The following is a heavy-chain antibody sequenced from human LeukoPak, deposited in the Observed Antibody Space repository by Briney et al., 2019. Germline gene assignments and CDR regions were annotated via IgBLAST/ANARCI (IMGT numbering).Heavy chain of an antibody. V-gene: IGHV1-69*05. CDR1: GGTFSSYA. CDR2: IIPVFGTA. J-gene: IGHJ6*03. Sequence: SVKVSCKASGGTFSSYAISWVRQAPGQGLEWMGGIIPVFGTANYAQKFQGRVTITTDESTSTAYMELSSLRFEDTAVYYCARGGAARLRRYYYYYYMDVWGKGTTVTVSS. D-gene: IGHD6-6*01. CDR3: ARGGAARLRRYYYYYYMDV.